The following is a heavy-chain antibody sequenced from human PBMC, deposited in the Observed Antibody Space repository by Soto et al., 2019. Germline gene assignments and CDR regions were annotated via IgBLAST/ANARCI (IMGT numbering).Heavy chain of an antibody. J-gene: IGHJ6*02. V-gene: IGHV5-51*01. CDR2: IYPGDSDT. D-gene: IGHD2-15*01. CDR3: ARGPHPDYCSGGSCRLYYYYGMDV. CDR1: GYSFTSYW. Sequence: EVQLVQSGAEVKKPGESLKISCKGSGYSFTSYWIGWVRQMPGKGLEWMGIIYPGDSDTRHSPSFQGQVTISADKSISTAYLQWSSLKASDTAMYYCARGPHPDYCSGGSCRLYYYYGMDVWGQGTTVTVSS.